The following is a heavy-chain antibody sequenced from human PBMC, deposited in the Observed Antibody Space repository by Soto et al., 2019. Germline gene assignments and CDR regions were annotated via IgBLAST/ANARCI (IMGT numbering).Heavy chain of an antibody. CDR3: ARHRVLWGSGTPMGWFDP. Sequence: SETLSLTCTVSGGSISSSSYYWGWIRQPPGKGLEWIGSIYYSGSTYYNPSLKSRVTISVDTSKNQFSLKLSSVTAADTAVYYCARHRVLWGSGTPMGWFDPWGQGTLVTVSS. CDR1: GGSISSSSYY. V-gene: IGHV4-39*01. J-gene: IGHJ5*02. CDR2: IYYSGST. D-gene: IGHD3-10*01.